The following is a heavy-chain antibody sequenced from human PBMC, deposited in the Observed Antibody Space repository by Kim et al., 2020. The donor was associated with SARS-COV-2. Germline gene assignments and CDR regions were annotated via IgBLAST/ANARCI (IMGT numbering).Heavy chain of an antibody. D-gene: IGHD2-15*01. CDR3: ARDAHRDCGYCSGDYFDY. CDR2: INPSGGST. CDR1: GYTFTSYY. J-gene: IGHJ4*02. Sequence: ASVKVSCKASGYTFTSYYMHWVRQAPGQGLEWMGIINPSGGSTSYAQKFQGRVTMTRDTSTSTVYMELSSLRSEDTAVYYCARDAHRDCGYCSGDYFDYWGQGTLVTVSS. V-gene: IGHV1-46*01.